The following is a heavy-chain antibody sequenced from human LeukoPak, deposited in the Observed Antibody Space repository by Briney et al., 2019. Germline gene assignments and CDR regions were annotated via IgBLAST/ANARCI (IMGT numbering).Heavy chain of an antibody. J-gene: IGHJ5*02. Sequence: GGSLRLSCAASGFTFSSYAMHWVRQAPGKGLEYVSAISSNGGSTYYANSVKGRFTISRDNSKNTLYLQMNSLRAEDTAVYYCAKGQSRITSWFDPWGQGTLVTVSS. CDR3: AKGQSRITSWFDP. V-gene: IGHV3-64*01. CDR2: ISSNGGST. CDR1: GFTFSSYA.